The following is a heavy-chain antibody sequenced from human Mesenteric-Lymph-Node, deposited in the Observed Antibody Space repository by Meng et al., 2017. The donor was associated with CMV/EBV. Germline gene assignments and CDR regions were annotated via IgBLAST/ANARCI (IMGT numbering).Heavy chain of an antibody. D-gene: IGHD3-10*01. Sequence: TLSLTCAVYGGSFSGYYWSWIRQPPGKGLEWIGSVYYSGSTYCNPSLKSRVTISVDTSKNQFSLKLSSATAADTAVYYCARLQYGSGTVWGQGTLVTVSS. CDR1: GGSFSGYY. CDR2: VYYSGST. J-gene: IGHJ4*02. CDR3: ARLQYGSGTV. V-gene: IGHV4-34*01.